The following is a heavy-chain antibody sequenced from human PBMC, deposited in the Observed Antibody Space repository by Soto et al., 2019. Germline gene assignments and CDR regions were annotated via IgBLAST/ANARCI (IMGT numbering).Heavy chain of an antibody. D-gene: IGHD5-18*01. Sequence: AGGSLRLSCAASGFTFSSYGMYWVRQAPGKGLEWVAAISYDGSNNYHADSVKGRFTISRDNSKNTLYLQLNSLRTEDTAVYYCAKDIVKYTYGACDYWGQGVQVTVSS. V-gene: IGHV3-30*18. CDR1: GFTFSSYG. CDR2: ISYDGSNN. J-gene: IGHJ4*02. CDR3: AKDIVKYTYGACDY.